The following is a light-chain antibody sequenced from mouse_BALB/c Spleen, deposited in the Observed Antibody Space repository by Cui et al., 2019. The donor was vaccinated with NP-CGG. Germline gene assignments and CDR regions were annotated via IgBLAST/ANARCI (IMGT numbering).Light chain of an antibody. CDR2: STN. Sequence: QPVVTQESALTTSPGATVTLTCRSSTGASTIDNYANWVQEKPDHLFTGLIGSTNNRAPGVPARFSGSLIGDKAALTITGAQTEDEAIYFCALWYSNHWVFGGGTKLTVL. J-gene: IGLJ1*01. CDR3: ALWYSNHWV. V-gene: IGLV1*01. CDR1: TGASTIDNY.